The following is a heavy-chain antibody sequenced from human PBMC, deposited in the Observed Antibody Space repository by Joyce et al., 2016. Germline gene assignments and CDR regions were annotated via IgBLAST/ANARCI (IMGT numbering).Heavy chain of an antibody. CDR1: GFTFRNYW. V-gene: IGHV3-74*01. CDR2: INSDGRNK. J-gene: IGHJ4*02. CDR3: ARDRYSSSSLGVTFDY. D-gene: IGHD6-6*01. Sequence: EVQLVESGGGLVQPGGSLRLTCAASGFTFRNYWMYWVRQAPGKGLVWVARINSDGRNKNYVDSLKDRFTITRDNAKNTLYLKMDSLRAEDTAVYYCARDRYSSSSLGVTFDYWGQGTLVTVSS.